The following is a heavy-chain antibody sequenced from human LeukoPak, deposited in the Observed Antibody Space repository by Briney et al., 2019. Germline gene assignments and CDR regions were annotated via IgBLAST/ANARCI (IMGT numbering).Heavy chain of an antibody. D-gene: IGHD5-24*01. CDR1: GYSISSGYC. CDR2: IYHSGST. J-gene: IGHJ4*02. Sequence: PSESLSLTCAVSGYSISSGYCWGWIRQPPGKGLEWIGSIYHSGSTYYNPSLKSRVTISVDTSKNQFSLKLSSVTAADTAVYYCARLEYDGYKDFDYWGQGTLVTVSS. CDR3: ARLEYDGYKDFDY. V-gene: IGHV4-38-2*01.